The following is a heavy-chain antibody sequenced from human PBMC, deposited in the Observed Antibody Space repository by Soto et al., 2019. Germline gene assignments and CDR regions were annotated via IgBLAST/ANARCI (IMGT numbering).Heavy chain of an antibody. D-gene: IGHD2-8*01. J-gene: IGHJ5*02. V-gene: IGHV3-23*01. CDR2: ISGSGDST. CDR3: ARRRRGGYYDH. Sequence: EVQLLESGGGLVQPGGSLRLSCAASGFTFSSYAMRWVRQAPGKGLEWVSAISGSGDSTYYADSVKGRFTTYRHNPKNPLYLNRHGMSSDYTTVYFFARRRRGGYYDHWGQGTLVTVSS. CDR1: GFTFSSYA.